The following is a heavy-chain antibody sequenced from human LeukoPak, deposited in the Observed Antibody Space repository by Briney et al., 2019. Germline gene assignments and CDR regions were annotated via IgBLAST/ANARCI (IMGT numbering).Heavy chain of an antibody. CDR3: ARDQYSYGYYYYYYMDV. CDR1: GYPFTTYE. CDR2: VHPDTGYA. J-gene: IGHJ6*03. D-gene: IGHD5-18*01. Sequence: ASVKVSCKTSGYPFTTYEINWVRQAAGQGLEWMGWVHPDTGYADYAQKFQGRVTMTSDTSISTAYMELSSLRSDDTAVYYCARDQYSYGYYYYYYMDVWGKGTTVTVSS. V-gene: IGHV1-8*01.